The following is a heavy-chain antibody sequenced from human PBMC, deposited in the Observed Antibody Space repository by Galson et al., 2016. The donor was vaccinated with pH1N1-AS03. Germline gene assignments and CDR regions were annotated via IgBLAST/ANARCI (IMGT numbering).Heavy chain of an antibody. Sequence: QSGAEVKKPGESLKISCKTSGYTFTNSWIAWVRQMPGKGLEWMGFIHPIDSDTRYNPSFQGQVTISADKSINTASLQWSSLKASDTAIYYCARHNEAATLSAPSDYWGQGTLVTVSS. CDR2: IHPIDSDT. V-gene: IGHV5-51*01. CDR1: GYTFTNSW. J-gene: IGHJ4*02. D-gene: IGHD6-25*01. CDR3: ARHNEAATLSAPSDY.